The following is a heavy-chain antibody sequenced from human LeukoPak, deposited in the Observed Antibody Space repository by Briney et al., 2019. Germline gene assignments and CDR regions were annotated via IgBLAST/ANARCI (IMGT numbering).Heavy chain of an antibody. V-gene: IGHV4-4*08. CDR2: ISSSGST. Sequence: SETLSLTCTVSGGSISRYYWSWIRQPPGKGLEWIGRISSSGSTNYNPPLKSRVTISVDTSKNQFSLKLSSVTAADTAVYFCARGPYSYDSSGAFDIWGQGTMVTVSS. CDR1: GGSISRYY. D-gene: IGHD3-22*01. J-gene: IGHJ3*02. CDR3: ARGPYSYDSSGAFDI.